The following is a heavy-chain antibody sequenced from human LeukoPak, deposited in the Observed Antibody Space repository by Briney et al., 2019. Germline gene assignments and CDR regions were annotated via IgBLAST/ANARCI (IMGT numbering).Heavy chain of an antibody. Sequence: PGGSLRLSCVASGFTVRSNYMSWVRQAPGKGLEWVSVIYSGGSTYYADSVKGRFTISRDNSKNMLYLQMNSLRAEDTAVYYCARNIAVAGSDYWGQGTLVTVSS. CDR3: ARNIAVAGSDY. CDR2: IYSGGST. CDR1: GFTVRSNY. J-gene: IGHJ4*02. D-gene: IGHD6-19*01. V-gene: IGHV3-53*01.